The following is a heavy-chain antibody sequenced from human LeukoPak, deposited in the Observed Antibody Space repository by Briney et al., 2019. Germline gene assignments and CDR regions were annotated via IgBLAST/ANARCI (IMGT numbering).Heavy chain of an antibody. CDR2: IYYSGST. V-gene: IGHV4-59*12. Sequence: SETLSLTCTVSGGSISSYYWSWIRQPPGKGLEYIGYIYYSGSTNYNPSLKSRVTMSVDTSKNQFSLKLSSVTAADTAVYYCARDAYYYDSGGYSTVDYWGQGTLVTVSS. D-gene: IGHD3-22*01. CDR1: GGSISSYY. J-gene: IGHJ4*02. CDR3: ARDAYYYDSGGYSTVDY.